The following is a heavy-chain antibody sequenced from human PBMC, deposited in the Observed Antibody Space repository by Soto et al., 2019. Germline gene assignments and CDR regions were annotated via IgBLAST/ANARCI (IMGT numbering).Heavy chain of an antibody. D-gene: IGHD6-19*01. Sequence: ASVKVSCKASGGTFSSYSISWVRHAPGQGLEWMGGIIPIFGTANYAQKFQGRVTITADESTSTAYMELSSLRSEDTAVYYCARVVEYSSGPDYWGQGTLVTVSS. CDR3: ARVVEYSSGPDY. CDR2: IIPIFGTA. V-gene: IGHV1-69*13. J-gene: IGHJ4*02. CDR1: GGTFSSYS.